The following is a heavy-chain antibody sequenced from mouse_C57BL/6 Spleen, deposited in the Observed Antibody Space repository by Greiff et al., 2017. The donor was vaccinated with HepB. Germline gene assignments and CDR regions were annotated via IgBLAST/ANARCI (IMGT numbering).Heavy chain of an antibody. CDR2: IHPYSSCT. D-gene: IGHD2-4*01. CDR1: GYTFTSYW. CDR3: ARSDCCWYFDV. Sequence: QVQLKQPGAELVKPGASVKLSCKASGYTFTSYWMHWVKQRPGQGLEWIGMIHPYSSCTNYNEKFKSKATLTVDKSSSTAYMQLSSLTSEDSAVYYCARSDCCWYFDVWGTGTTVTVSS. V-gene: IGHV1-64*01. J-gene: IGHJ1*03.